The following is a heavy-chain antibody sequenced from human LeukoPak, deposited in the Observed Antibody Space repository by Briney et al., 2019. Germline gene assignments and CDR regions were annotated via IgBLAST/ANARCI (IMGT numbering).Heavy chain of an antibody. Sequence: PGGSLRLSCAASGFTFSSYGMHWVRQAPGKGLEWVAFIRYDGSNKYYADSVKGRFTISRDNSTNTLYLQMNSLRAEDTAVYYCAKTEGIAAAGTIDYWGQGTLVTVSS. J-gene: IGHJ4*02. D-gene: IGHD6-13*01. CDR1: GFTFSSYG. CDR3: AKTEGIAAAGTIDY. CDR2: IRYDGSNK. V-gene: IGHV3-30*02.